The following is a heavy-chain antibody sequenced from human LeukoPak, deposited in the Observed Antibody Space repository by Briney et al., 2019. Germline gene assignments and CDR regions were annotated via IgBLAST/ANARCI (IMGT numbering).Heavy chain of an antibody. V-gene: IGHV1-46*01. Sequence: ASVKVSCKASGGTFSSYAISWVRQAPGQGLEWMGIINPSGGSTSYAQKFQGRVTMTRDTSTSTVYMELSSLRSEDTAVYYCARNGPYDSSGYYLHYWGQGTLVTVSS. CDR2: INPSGGST. CDR3: ARNGPYDSSGYYLHY. CDR1: GGTFSSYA. J-gene: IGHJ4*02. D-gene: IGHD3-22*01.